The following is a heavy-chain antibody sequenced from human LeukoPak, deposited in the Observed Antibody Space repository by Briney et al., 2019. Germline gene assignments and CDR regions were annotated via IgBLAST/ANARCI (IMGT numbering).Heavy chain of an antibody. V-gene: IGHV4-59*08. CDR3: ARPGYGSFDAFDI. J-gene: IGHJ3*02. D-gene: IGHD3-10*01. CDR1: GGSISSFY. CDR2: IYYSGST. Sequence: SETLSLTCTVSGGSISSFYWSWIRQPPGKGLEWIGYIYYSGSTNYNPSLKSRVTISVDTSKNQFSLKLSSVTAADTAVYYCARPGYGSFDAFDIWGQGTMVTASS.